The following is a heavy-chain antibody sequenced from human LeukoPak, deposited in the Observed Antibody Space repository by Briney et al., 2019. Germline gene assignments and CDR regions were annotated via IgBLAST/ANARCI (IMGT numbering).Heavy chain of an antibody. CDR1: GYSISSGYY. CDR2: IYYSGST. J-gene: IGHJ2*01. CDR3: ARALGRFDL. D-gene: IGHD7-27*01. V-gene: IGHV4-38-2*01. Sequence: SETLSLTCAVSGYSISSGYYWGWIRQPPGKGLEWIGYIYYSGSTNYNPSLKSRVTISVDTSKNQFSLKLSSVTVADTAVYYCARALGRFDLWGRGTLVTVSS.